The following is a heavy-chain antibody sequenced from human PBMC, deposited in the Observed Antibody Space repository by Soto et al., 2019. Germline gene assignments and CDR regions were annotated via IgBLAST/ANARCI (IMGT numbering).Heavy chain of an antibody. CDR1: GFTFSSYG. J-gene: IGHJ4*02. D-gene: IGHD5-12*01. CDR3: AIPDGYNSKPFDY. Sequence: GGSLRLSCAASGFTFSSYGTHWVRQAPGKGLEWVAVISYDGSNKYYADSVKGRFTISRDNSKNTLYLQMNSLRAEDTAVYYCAIPDGYNSKPFDYWGQGTLVTVSS. V-gene: IGHV3-30*03. CDR2: ISYDGSNK.